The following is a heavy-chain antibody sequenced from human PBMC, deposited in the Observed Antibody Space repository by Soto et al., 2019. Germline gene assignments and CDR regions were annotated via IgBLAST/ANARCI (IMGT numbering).Heavy chain of an antibody. J-gene: IGHJ4*02. CDR1: GFSLSTSGVG. CDR2: IYWDDDK. V-gene: IGHV2-5*02. CDR3: ARLYSSGPIDY. Sequence: SGPTLVKPTQTLTLTCTFSGFSLSTSGVGVGWIRQPPGKALDWLALIYWDDDKRYSPSLKSRLTITKDTSKNQVVLTMTNMDPVDTATYYCARLYSSGPIDYWGQGTLVTVSS. D-gene: IGHD6-19*01.